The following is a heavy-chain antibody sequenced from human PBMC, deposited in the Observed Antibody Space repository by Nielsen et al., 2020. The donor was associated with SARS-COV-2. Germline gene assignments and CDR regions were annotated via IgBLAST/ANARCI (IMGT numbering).Heavy chain of an antibody. V-gene: IGHV4-39*01. CDR2: IYYGGRT. CDR3: ARPAARGYYYYYMDV. D-gene: IGHD3-3*01. CDR1: GGSMSDSTYY. J-gene: IGHJ6*03. Sequence: SETLSLTCTVSGGSMSDSTYYWGWIRQPPGKGLEWIGSIYYGGRTYYNPSLKSRVTISADTSKNQFSLKLSSVTAADTAVYYCARPAARGYYYYYMDVWGKGTTVTVSS.